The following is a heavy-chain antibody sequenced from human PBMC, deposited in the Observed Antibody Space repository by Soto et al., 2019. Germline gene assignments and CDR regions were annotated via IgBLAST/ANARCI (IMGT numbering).Heavy chain of an antibody. D-gene: IGHD2-2*01. CDR3: ARAARPYCSSTNCPHFDY. Sequence: QVQLVQSGAEVTKPGASVKVSCKASGYTFSSYGINWVRQAPGQGLEWMGWISAYNGNTNYVQKLQGRVTMTTDTSTSTAYMELRSLRSDDTAVYYCARAARPYCSSTNCPHFDYWGQGTLVTVSS. CDR2: ISAYNGNT. CDR1: GYTFSSYG. V-gene: IGHV1-18*01. J-gene: IGHJ4*02.